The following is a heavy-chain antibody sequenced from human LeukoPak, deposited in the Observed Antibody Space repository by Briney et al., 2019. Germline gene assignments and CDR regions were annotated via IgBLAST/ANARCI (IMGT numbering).Heavy chain of an antibody. CDR3: AADTYDYVWGSYRLYFDY. D-gene: IGHD3-16*02. Sequence: GASVTVSCKASGFTFTRSAVQWVRQARGQRLEWIGWIVVGSGNTNYAQKFQERVTITRDMSTSTAYMELSSLRSEDTAVYYCAADTYDYVWGSYRLYFDYWGQGTLVTVSS. CDR1: GFTFTRSA. V-gene: IGHV1-58*01. J-gene: IGHJ4*02. CDR2: IVVGSGNT.